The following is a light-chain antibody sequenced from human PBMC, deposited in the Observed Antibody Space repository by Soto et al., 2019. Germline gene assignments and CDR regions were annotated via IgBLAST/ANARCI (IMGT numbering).Light chain of an antibody. CDR3: CSYTTSNTFV. CDR2: HVT. J-gene: IGLJ1*01. Sequence: QSVLTQPASVSGSLGQSITISCNGTSSDVGAYNYVSWYQQYPGKAPKLMIYHVTDRPSGLSNRFSGSKSGNTASLTISGLQAEDEADYYCCSYTTSNTFVFGTGTKVTVL. CDR1: SSDVGAYNY. V-gene: IGLV2-14*01.